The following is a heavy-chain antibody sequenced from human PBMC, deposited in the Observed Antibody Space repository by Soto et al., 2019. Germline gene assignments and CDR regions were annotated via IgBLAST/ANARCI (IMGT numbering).Heavy chain of an antibody. J-gene: IGHJ4*02. CDR2: INHSGST. CDR1: GGSFRGYY. CDR3: ARGLFSENYYSGGWCYFDY. D-gene: IGHD1-26*01. V-gene: IGHV4-34*01. Sequence: SETLSLTCAVYGGSFRGYYWSWILQPPGKGLEWIGEINHSGSTTYNPSLKSRVTISLATSKNQFSLELSSVTAADTAVYYCARGLFSENYYSGGWCYFDYWGQRTLGTGSS.